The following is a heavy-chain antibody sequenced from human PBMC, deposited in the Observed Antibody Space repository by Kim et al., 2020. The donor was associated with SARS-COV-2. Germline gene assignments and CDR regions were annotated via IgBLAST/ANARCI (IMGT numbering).Heavy chain of an antibody. CDR3: ARDQEIWTHYYYYGMDV. CDR1: GYTFTSYD. D-gene: IGHD2-15*01. J-gene: IGHJ6*02. V-gene: IGHV1-8*01. Sequence: ASVKVSCKASGYTFTSYDINWVRQATGQGLEWMGWMNPNSGNTGYAQKFQGRVTMTRNTSISTAYMELSSLRSEDTAVYYCARDQEIWTHYYYYGMDVWGQGTTVTVSS. CDR2: MNPNSGNT.